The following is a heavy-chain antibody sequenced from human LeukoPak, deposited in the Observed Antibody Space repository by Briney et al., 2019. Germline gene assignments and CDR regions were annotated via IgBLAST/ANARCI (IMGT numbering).Heavy chain of an antibody. CDR3: ARLRSVGAFVFDY. V-gene: IGHV1-69*06. D-gene: IGHD3-16*01. J-gene: IGHJ4*02. Sequence: GASVKVSCKASGGTFSSYAISWVRQAPGQGLEWMGGIIPIFGTANYAQKFQGRVTITADKSTSTAYMELSSLRSEDTAVYYCARLRSVGAFVFDYWGQGTLVTVSS. CDR2: IIPIFGTA. CDR1: GGTFSSYA.